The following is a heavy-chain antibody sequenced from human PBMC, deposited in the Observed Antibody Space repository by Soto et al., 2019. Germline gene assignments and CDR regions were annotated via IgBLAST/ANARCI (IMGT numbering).Heavy chain of an antibody. CDR3: ARVLGAPLYYFDY. D-gene: IGHD1-26*01. CDR1: GYSISIGNY. Sequence: PSETLSLTCPVSGYSISIGNYWGWIRQPPGKRLGWIGSIYQSGSTYYNPSLRSRATISVDTSKNQFSLKLSSVTAADTAVYYCARVLGAPLYYFDYWGQGILVTVSS. CDR2: IYQSGST. J-gene: IGHJ4*02. V-gene: IGHV4-38-2*02.